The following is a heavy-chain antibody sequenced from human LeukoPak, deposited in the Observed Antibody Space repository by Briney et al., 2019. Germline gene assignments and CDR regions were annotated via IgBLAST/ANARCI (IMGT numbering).Heavy chain of an antibody. CDR3: ARGAPPNYYDSSGYLDY. CDR1: GYTFISYY. J-gene: IGHJ4*02. V-gene: IGHV1-46*01. D-gene: IGHD3-22*01. CDR2: INPSGGGT. Sequence: ASVKVSCKTSGYTFISYYIYWVRHAPGQGLECVGIINPSGGGTNYGQKFQGRVTMTSDMSTSTVYMELSSLRSEDTAVYYCARGAPPNYYDSSGYLDYWGQGTLVTASS.